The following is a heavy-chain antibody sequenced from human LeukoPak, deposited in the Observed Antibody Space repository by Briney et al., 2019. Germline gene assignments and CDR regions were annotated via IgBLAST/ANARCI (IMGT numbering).Heavy chain of an antibody. D-gene: IGHD3-22*01. J-gene: IGHJ4*02. CDR1: GYSISSGYY. CDR3: ARASYYYDSSGYYIYYFDY. V-gene: IGHV4-38-2*01. Sequence: PSETLSLTCAVSGYSISSGYYWGWIRQPPGKGLEWIGYIYYSGSTYYNPSLKSRVTISVDTSKNQFSLKLSSVTAADTAVYYCARASYYYDSSGYYIYYFDYWGQGTLVTVSS. CDR2: IYYSGST.